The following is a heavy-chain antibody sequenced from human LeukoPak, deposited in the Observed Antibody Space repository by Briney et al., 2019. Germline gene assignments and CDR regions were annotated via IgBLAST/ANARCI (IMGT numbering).Heavy chain of an antibody. D-gene: IGHD2-2*01. Sequence: GGSLRLSCAASGFTFSNAYMNWVRQAPGKGLEWVGRIKSKTDGGTTDYAAPVKGRFTISRDDSKNTLYLQMNSLKTEDTAVYYCTTRYCSSTSCYPFDYWGQGTLVTVSS. CDR2: IKSKTDGGTT. J-gene: IGHJ4*02. CDR3: TTRYCSSTSCYPFDY. CDR1: GFTFSNAY. V-gene: IGHV3-15*07.